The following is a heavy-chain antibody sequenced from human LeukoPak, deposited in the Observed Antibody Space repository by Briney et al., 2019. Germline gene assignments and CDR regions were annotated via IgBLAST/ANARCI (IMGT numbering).Heavy chain of an antibody. Sequence: SETLPLTCTVSGGSISSGGYYWSWIRQHPGKGLEWIGYIYYSGSTYYNPSLKSRVTISVDTSKNQFSLKLSSVTAADTAVYYCARAAPVLRFLEWFPDYWGQGTLVTVSS. D-gene: IGHD3-3*01. CDR2: IYYSGST. CDR3: ARAAPVLRFLEWFPDY. J-gene: IGHJ4*02. CDR1: GGSISSGGYY. V-gene: IGHV4-31*03.